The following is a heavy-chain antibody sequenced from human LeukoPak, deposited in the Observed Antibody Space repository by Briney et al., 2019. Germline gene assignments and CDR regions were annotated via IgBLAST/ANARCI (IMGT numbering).Heavy chain of an antibody. CDR3: ARGSTVWFGELLNYFDY. CDR1: GYTFTGYY. Sequence: ASVKVSCKASGYTFTGYYMHWVRQAPGQGLEWMGWINPNSGGTNYAQKFQGWVTMTRDTSISTAYMELSRLRSDDTAVYYCARGSTVWFGELLNYFDYWGQGTLVTVSS. V-gene: IGHV1-2*04. CDR2: INPNSGGT. D-gene: IGHD3-10*01. J-gene: IGHJ4*02.